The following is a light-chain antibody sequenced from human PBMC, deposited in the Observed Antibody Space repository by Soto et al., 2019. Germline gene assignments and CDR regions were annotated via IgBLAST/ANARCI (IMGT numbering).Light chain of an antibody. V-gene: IGKV1D-12*01. Sequence: DIQMTQSPSSVSASVGDRVNITCRASQVISSWLAWYQQKPGKAPKLLIYATSSLKSGVPSRFSGSGSGTDFTLTISSLQPEDFATYYCQQSYSTPWTFGQGTKVDIK. J-gene: IGKJ1*01. CDR1: QVISSW. CDR2: ATS. CDR3: QQSYSTPWT.